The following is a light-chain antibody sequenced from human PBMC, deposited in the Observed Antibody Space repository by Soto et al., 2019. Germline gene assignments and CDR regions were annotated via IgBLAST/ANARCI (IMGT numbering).Light chain of an antibody. J-gene: IGKJ1*01. V-gene: IGKV1-27*01. Sequence: DIQMTQSPSSLSASVGDRVTITCRASQGIANYLAWYQQKPGKIPKLLIYAASTLESGVPSRFSGSGSGTDFTLTISSLQPEDAAAYYCQKYNSAPRAFGQGTKVEIK. CDR3: QKYNSAPRA. CDR1: QGIANY. CDR2: AAS.